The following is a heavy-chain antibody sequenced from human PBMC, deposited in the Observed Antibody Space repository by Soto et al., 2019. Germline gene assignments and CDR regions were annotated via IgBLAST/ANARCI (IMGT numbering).Heavy chain of an antibody. CDR1: GDSISSSNW. Sequence: SETLSLTCPVSGDSISSSNWWHWVRQPPGKGLEWICEIHHSGATNYNPSLKSRVAISVDRSKNQFSLKLNSVTAADTAVYYCARVRQYCSATSCYLDPWGQGTLVTVSS. V-gene: IGHV4-4*02. D-gene: IGHD2-2*01. J-gene: IGHJ5*02. CDR3: ARVRQYCSATSCYLDP. CDR2: IHHSGAT.